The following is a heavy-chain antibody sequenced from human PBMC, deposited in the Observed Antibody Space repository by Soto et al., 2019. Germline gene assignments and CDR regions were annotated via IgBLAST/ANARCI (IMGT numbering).Heavy chain of an antibody. Sequence: SVKVSCKASGDTVSSYAISWVRQAPGQGLEWLGGIIPRFGTTNYAQRFQGRVTFTAVRSTSTAYMELTSLRSEDTAVYYCARNPVGTPLHYFDSCGQGTLVTVSS. CDR1: GDTVSSYA. CDR2: IIPRFGTT. J-gene: IGHJ4*02. V-gene: IGHV1-69*06. CDR3: ARNPVGTPLHYFDS. D-gene: IGHD1-1*01.